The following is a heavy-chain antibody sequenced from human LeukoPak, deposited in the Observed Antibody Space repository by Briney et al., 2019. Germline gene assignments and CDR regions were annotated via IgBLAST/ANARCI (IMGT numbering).Heavy chain of an antibody. CDR1: GFTFSSYG. CDR3: ARDLWPNYYGMDV. J-gene: IGHJ6*02. V-gene: IGHV3-30*19. CDR2: ISYDGSNK. Sequence: PGGSLRLSCAASGFTFSSYGMHWVRQAPGKGLEWVAVISYDGSNKYYADSVKGRFTISRDNSKNTLYLQMSSLRAEDTAVYYCARDLWPNYYGMDVWGQGTTVTVSS.